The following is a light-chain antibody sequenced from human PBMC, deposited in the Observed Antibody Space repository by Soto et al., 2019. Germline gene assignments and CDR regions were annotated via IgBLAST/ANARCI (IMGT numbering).Light chain of an antibody. V-gene: IGKV1-39*01. CDR2: AAS. CDR1: QSIGTY. Sequence: DIQMTQSPPSLSASVGDRVTVSCRASQSIGTYLIWYKQKPGKAPNLLIYAASSLHSGVPSRLSGSGSGTDFTLTISSMQPEDFATYYCQQSYSSITFGQGTRLEIK. J-gene: IGKJ5*01. CDR3: QQSYSSIT.